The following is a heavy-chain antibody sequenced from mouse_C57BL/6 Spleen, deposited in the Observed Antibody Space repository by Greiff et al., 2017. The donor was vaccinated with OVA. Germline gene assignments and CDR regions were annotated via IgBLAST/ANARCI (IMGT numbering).Heavy chain of an antibody. V-gene: IGHV1-64*01. J-gene: IGHJ3*01. CDR1: GYTFTSYW. Sequence: QVQLQQPGAELVKPGASVKLSCKASGYTFTSYWMPWVKQRPGQGLEWIGMIHPNSGSTNYNEKFKSKATLTVDKSSSTAYMQLSSLTSEDSAVYYCARRNDGYYEGFAYWGQGTLVTVSA. CDR2: IHPNSGST. D-gene: IGHD2-3*01. CDR3: ARRNDGYYEGFAY.